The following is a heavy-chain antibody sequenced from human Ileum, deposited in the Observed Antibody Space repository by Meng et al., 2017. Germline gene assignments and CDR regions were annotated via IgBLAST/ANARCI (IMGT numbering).Heavy chain of an antibody. CDR2: IYYRGGA. Sequence: QVQLQESGPGRVKPSETLALTCSVSGASISSHYWTWIRQPPGKGLEYIGYIYYRGGASYNPSLRSRVTMSVDTSKNQFSLNLSSVTAADTAVYYCARLLDSSDWGWFDPWGQGTLVTVSS. D-gene: IGHD3-22*01. J-gene: IGHJ5*02. V-gene: IGHV4-59*08. CDR1: GASISSHY. CDR3: ARLLDSSDWGWFDP.